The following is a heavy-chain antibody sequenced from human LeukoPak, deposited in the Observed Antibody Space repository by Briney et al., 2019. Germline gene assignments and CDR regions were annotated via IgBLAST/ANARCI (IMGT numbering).Heavy chain of an antibody. D-gene: IGHD6-19*01. CDR2: ISYDGSNK. Sequence: GGSLRLFCAASGFTFSSYAMHWVRQAPGKGLEWVAVISYDGSNKYYADSVKGRFTISRDNSKNTLYLQMNSLRAEDTAVYYCERSYGSGWYFYYFDYWGQGTLVTVSS. CDR1: GFTFSSYA. V-gene: IGHV3-30*04. J-gene: IGHJ4*02. CDR3: ERSYGSGWYFYYFDY.